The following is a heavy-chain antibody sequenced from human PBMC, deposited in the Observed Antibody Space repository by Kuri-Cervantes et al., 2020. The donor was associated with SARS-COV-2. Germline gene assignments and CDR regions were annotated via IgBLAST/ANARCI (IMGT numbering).Heavy chain of an antibody. V-gene: IGHV2-70*11. CDR3: ARIPYSSGSGDCYYYGMDV. J-gene: IGHJ6*02. D-gene: IGHD6-19*01. CDR1: GFSLSTSGMC. CDR2: IDWDDDK. Sequence: SGPTLVKPTQTLTLTCTFSGFSLSTSGMCVSWIRQPPGKALEWLARIDWDDDKHYSTSLKTRLTISKDTSKNQVVLTMTNMDPVDTATYYCARIPYSSGSGDCYYYGMDVWGQGTTVTVSS.